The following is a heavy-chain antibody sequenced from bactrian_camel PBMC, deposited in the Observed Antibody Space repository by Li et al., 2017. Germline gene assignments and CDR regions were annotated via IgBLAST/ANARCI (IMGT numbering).Heavy chain of an antibody. CDR1: GYTYSSYC. V-gene: IGHV3S53*01. D-gene: IGHD6*01. CDR3: AAGTERRGYTCAVSAGTAYFGY. Sequence: HVQLVESGGGLVQPGGSLRLSCAASGYTYSSYCMAWYRQAPGKEREEVAVIDSDGYTTYADSVKGRFTISKDNAKNSLTLRLSSLEAEDTAIYYCAAGTERRGYTCAVSAGTAYFGYWGQGTQ. CDR2: IDSDGYT. J-gene: IGHJ6*01.